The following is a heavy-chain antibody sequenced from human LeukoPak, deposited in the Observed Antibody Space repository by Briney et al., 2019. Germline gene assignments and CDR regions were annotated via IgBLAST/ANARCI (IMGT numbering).Heavy chain of an antibody. J-gene: IGHJ4*02. CDR1: GFTFSSYA. Sequence: QPGGSLRLSCAASGFTFSSYAMHWVRQAPGKGLEWVAVISYDGSNKYYADSVKGRFTISRDNSKNTLYLQMNSLRAEDTAVYYCARTSPTRWGLRSTTNYFDYWGQGTLVTVSS. V-gene: IGHV3-30-3*01. CDR3: ARTSPTRWGLRSTTNYFDY. CDR2: ISYDGSNK. D-gene: IGHD4-17*01.